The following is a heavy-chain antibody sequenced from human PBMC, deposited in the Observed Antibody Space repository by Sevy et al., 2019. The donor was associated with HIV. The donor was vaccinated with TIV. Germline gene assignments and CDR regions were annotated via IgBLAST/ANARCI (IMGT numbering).Heavy chain of an antibody. CDR1: DFTLNSYP. Sequence: GGPLNSSLPAPDFTLNSYPMAWSPQPQGKGRNWVPAIMVVGGSTNYADSVKGRFTISRDNSKNTLYLQMTSLRAEDTAVYYCAKDGHSSGWQYYYYYYYMDVWGKGTTVTVSS. D-gene: IGHD6-19*01. CDR3: AKDGHSSGWQYYYYYYYMDV. CDR2: IMVVGGST. V-gene: IGHV3-23*01. J-gene: IGHJ6*03.